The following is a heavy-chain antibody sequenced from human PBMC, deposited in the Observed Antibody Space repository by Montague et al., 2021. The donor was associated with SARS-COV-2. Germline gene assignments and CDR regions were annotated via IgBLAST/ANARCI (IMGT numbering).Heavy chain of an antibody. CDR2: IWYDGSNK. V-gene: IGHV3-33*08. J-gene: IGHJ6*02. Sequence: SLRLSCAASGFTFSSYGMHWVRQAPGKGLEWVAVIWYDGSNKYYADSVKGRFTISRDNSKNTLYLQMNSLRAEDTAVYYCASNLSDYYGMDVWGQGTTVTVSS. CDR1: GFTFSSYG. D-gene: IGHD2/OR15-2a*01. CDR3: ASNLSDYYGMDV.